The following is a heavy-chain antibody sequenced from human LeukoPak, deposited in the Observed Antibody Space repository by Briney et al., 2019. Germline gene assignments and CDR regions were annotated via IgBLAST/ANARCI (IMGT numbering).Heavy chain of an antibody. CDR3: ARGAGRSSGYYLDY. CDR1: GFTFSSYE. Sequence: GSLRLACAASGFTFSSYEMNWVRQAPGKGLEWVSYISTTSTTIYYADSVTGRFTISRDNAKDSLYLQMNSLRAEDTAVYYCARGAGRSSGYYLDYWGQGTLVTVSS. J-gene: IGHJ4*02. D-gene: IGHD3-22*01. V-gene: IGHV3-48*03. CDR2: ISTTSTTI.